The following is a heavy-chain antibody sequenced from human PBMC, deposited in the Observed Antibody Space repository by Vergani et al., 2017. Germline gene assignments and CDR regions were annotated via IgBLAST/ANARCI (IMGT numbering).Heavy chain of an antibody. V-gene: IGHV4-59*01. CDR2: IYYSGST. J-gene: IGHJ6*02. D-gene: IGHD2-2*03. Sequence: QVQLQESGPGLVKPSETLSLTCTVSGGSISSYYWSWIRQPPGKGLEWIGYIYYSGSTNYNPSLKSRVTISVDTSKNQFSLKLSSVTAADTAVYYCARVDREDGMDVGGQGTTVTVYS. CDR3: ARVDREDGMDV. CDR1: GGSISSYY.